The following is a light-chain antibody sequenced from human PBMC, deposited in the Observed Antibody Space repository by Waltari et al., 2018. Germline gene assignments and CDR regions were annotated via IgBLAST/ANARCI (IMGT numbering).Light chain of an antibody. CDR3: MQALQTPWT. Sequence: DIVMTQSPLSLPVTPGEPASISCMSSQSLLHSNGYNYLDWYLQKPGQSPQLLISLGSNRASGVPDRFSGSGSGTDFTLKSSRVEADDVGVYYCMQALQTPWTFGQGTKVEIK. CDR1: QSLLHSNGYNY. J-gene: IGKJ1*01. V-gene: IGKV2-28*01. CDR2: LGS.